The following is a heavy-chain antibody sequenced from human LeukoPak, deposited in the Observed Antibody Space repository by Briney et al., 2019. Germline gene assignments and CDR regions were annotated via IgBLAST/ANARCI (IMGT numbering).Heavy chain of an antibody. V-gene: IGHV4-59*12. D-gene: IGHD5-18*01. CDR2: IYYSGST. Sequence: SETLSLTCTVSGCSISSYYWSWLRQPPGKGLEWIGTIYYSGSTYYNPSLKSRVTISVDTSKNQFSLKLSSVTAADTAVYYCARARGYSYGYRDYWGQGTLVTVFS. CDR3: ARARGYSYGYRDY. CDR1: GCSISSYY. J-gene: IGHJ4*02.